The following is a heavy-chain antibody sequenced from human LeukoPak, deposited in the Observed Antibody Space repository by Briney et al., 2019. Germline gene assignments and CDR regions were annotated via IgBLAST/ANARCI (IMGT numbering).Heavy chain of an antibody. CDR2: IYPGDSDT. CDR3: ARQRKTYYYGSGSYTSNWFDP. V-gene: IGHV5-51*01. CDR1: GSIFTSYW. J-gene: IGHJ5*02. Sequence: GASLQISCLGSGSIFTSYWIGWVRQLPGKGLEWMGIIYPGDSDTRYSPSFQGQVTISADKSISTAYLQWSSLKASDTAMYYCARQRKTYYYGSGSYTSNWFDPWGQGTLVTVSS. D-gene: IGHD3-10*01.